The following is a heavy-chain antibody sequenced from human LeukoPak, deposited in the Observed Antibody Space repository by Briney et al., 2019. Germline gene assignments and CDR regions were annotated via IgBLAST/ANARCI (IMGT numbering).Heavy chain of an antibody. J-gene: IGHJ4*02. CDR1: DYSINSNNW. V-gene: IGHV4-28*01. CDR3: AGGYYYDSSGYFDY. Sequence: TSETLSLTCAVSDYSINSNNWWVWIRQPPGKGLEWIGYIYYSGSTNYNPSLKSRVTISVDTSKNQFSLKLSSVTAADTAVYYCAGGYYYDSSGYFDYWGQGTLVTVSS. D-gene: IGHD3-22*01. CDR2: IYYSGST.